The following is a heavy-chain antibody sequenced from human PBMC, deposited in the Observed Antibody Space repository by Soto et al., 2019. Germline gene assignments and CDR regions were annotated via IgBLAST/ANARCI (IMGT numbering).Heavy chain of an antibody. CDR1: GGSVSSGSYY. CDR3: ARHPYYDFWSGYYSPDYYYYMDF. D-gene: IGHD3-3*01. CDR2: IYYSGST. Sequence: PSETLSLTCTVSGGSVSSGSYYWSWIRQPPGKGLEWIGYIYYSGSTNYNPSLKSRVTISVDTSKNQFSLKLSSVTAADTAVYYCARHPYYDFWSGYYSPDYYYYMDFWGKGTTVTVSS. V-gene: IGHV4-61*01. J-gene: IGHJ6*03.